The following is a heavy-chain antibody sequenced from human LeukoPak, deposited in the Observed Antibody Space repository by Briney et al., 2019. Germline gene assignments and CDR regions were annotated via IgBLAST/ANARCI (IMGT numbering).Heavy chain of an antibody. CDR2: IDSSGGYM. V-gene: IGHV3-21*06. CDR3: LRGDRRDY. J-gene: IGHJ4*02. CDR1: GFTFTTYG. Sequence: GGSLRLSCSASGFTFTTYGMNWVRQAPGKGLEWVSSIDSSGGYMFYADSVKGRFIISRDNAKDSLYLQMNSLRVEDTAVYYCLRGDRRDYWGQGTLVTVSS.